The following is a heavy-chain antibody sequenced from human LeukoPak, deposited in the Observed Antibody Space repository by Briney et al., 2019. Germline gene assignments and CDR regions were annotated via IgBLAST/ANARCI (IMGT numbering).Heavy chain of an antibody. J-gene: IGHJ4*02. CDR3: AREPLEALAGTSDY. D-gene: IGHD6-19*01. CDR1: GFTFSSYG. CDR2: ISYDGSNR. Sequence: GRSLRLSCAASGFTFSSYGMHWVRQAPGKGLEWVAVISYDGSNRYYADSVKGRFTISRDTSKNTLYLQMNSLRGEDTAVYYCAREPLEALAGTSDYWGQGTLVTVSS. V-gene: IGHV3-30*03.